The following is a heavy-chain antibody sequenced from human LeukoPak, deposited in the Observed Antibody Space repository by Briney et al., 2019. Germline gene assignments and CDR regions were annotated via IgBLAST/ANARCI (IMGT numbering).Heavy chain of an antibody. CDR1: GFAFDDFA. CDR2: IGGAADFT. J-gene: IGHJ4*02. Sequence: PGGSLRLSCAASGFAFDDFAMHWVRQRPGKGLEWVSLIGGAADFTYYADSVKGRFTISRDNSKNSLELQMHNLTSEDTAFYFCAKDKFWGSGNYFDFWGQGILVTVSS. CDR3: AKDKFWGSGNYFDF. D-gene: IGHD3-10*01. V-gene: IGHV3-43*02.